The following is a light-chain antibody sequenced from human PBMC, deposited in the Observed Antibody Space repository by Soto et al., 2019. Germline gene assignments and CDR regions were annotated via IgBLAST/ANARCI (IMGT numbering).Light chain of an antibody. V-gene: IGKV3-15*01. CDR1: QSVSSN. CDR3: QQYDYWPQT. J-gene: IGKJ1*01. Sequence: IEMTQSPATLSVSPGERATLSCRASQSVSSNLVWYQQKPGQAPRLLISGASTRATGIPARFSGSGSGTEFTLTINSLQSEDSAIYYCQQYDYWPQTFGQGTKVDIK. CDR2: GAS.